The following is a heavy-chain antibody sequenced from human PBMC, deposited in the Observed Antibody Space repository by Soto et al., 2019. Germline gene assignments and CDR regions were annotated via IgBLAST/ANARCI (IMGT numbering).Heavy chain of an antibody. J-gene: IGHJ4*02. Sequence: GGSLRLSCAASGFTFSSYSMNWVRQAPGKGLEWVSYISSSSGTIYYADSVKGRFTISRDNAKNSLYLQMNSLRDEDTAVYYCARVKRRPPEPIGVVTTALVDYWGQGTLVTVSS. CDR1: GFTFSSYS. V-gene: IGHV3-48*02. CDR3: ARVKRRPPEPIGVVTTALVDY. D-gene: IGHD3-3*01. CDR2: ISSSSGTI.